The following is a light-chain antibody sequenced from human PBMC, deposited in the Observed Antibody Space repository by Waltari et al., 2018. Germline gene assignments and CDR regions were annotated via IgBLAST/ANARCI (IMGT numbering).Light chain of an antibody. J-gene: IGKJ1*01. V-gene: IGKV1-5*01. CDR3: QQYSTYSWT. Sequence: DIQMTQSPSTLSASVGDRITITCRPSQSIRNSLAWFQLQPGKAPKLLIYEGTSLEGGVPARFSASGSGTDFTFTINSLQPDDFATYYCQQYSTYSWTFGQGTKVDIK. CDR1: QSIRNS. CDR2: EGT.